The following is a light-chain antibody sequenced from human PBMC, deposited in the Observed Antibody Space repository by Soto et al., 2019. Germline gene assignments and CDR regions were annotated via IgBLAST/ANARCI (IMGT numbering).Light chain of an antibody. Sequence: EIVMTQSPATLSVSPGERATLSCRASQSVSNNLAWYQQKPGQAPRLLIYDASTRATGIPARFSGSGSGTEFTLTISSLQSEDFAVYYWQQYNNWPPYTFGQGTKLEIK. V-gene: IGKV3-15*01. CDR2: DAS. CDR3: QQYNNWPPYT. J-gene: IGKJ2*01. CDR1: QSVSNN.